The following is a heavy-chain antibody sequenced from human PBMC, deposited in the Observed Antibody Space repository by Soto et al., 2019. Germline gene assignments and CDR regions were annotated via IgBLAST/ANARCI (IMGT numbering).Heavy chain of an antibody. D-gene: IGHD1-26*01. J-gene: IGHJ4*02. Sequence: GGSLRLSCAASGFDASVNYMTWFRQAPVKGLEWVSAINSGGNTFYADSVKGRFTISRDNSKSTLYLQMNSLRVEDTAMYYCARSEGSYYAESWGQGTLVTVSS. CDR2: INSGGNT. CDR1: GFDASVNY. CDR3: ARSEGSYYAES. V-gene: IGHV3-66*01.